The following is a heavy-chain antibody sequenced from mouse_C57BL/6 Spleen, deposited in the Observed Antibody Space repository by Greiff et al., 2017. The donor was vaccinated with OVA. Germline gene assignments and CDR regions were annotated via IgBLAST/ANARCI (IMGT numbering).Heavy chain of an antibody. D-gene: IGHD4-1*01. Sequence: EVKLLESGPGLVKPSQSLSLTCSVTGYSITSGYYWNWIRQFPGNKLEWMGYISYDGSNNYNPSLKNRISITRDTSKNQFFLKLNSVTTEDTATYYCARGLTGAFAYWGQGTLVTVSA. CDR1: GYSITSGYY. CDR2: ISYDGSN. V-gene: IGHV3-6*01. CDR3: ARGLTGAFAY. J-gene: IGHJ3*01.